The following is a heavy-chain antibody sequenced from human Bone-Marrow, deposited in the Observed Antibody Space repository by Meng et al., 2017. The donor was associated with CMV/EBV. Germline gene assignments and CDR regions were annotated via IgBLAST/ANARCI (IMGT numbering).Heavy chain of an antibody. CDR3: ARSLSLQRITIFGVVTPRFGYGMDV. V-gene: IGHV3-33*01. CDR1: GFTFSSYG. D-gene: IGHD3-3*01. J-gene: IGHJ6*02. CDR2: IWYDGSNK. Sequence: GGSLRLSCAASGFTFSSYGMHWVRQAPGKGLEWVAVIWYDGSNKYYADSVKGRFTISRDNSKNTLYLQMNSLRAEDTAVYYCARSLSLQRITIFGVVTPRFGYGMDVWGQGNTVTLYS.